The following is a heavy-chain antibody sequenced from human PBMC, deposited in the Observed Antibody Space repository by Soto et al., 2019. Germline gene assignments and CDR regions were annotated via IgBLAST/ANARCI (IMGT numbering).Heavy chain of an antibody. CDR2: IDWDDDK. CDR3: ARLPVAGTAYYHYAMDV. V-gene: IGHV2-70*12. D-gene: IGHD6-19*01. CDR1: GFSFSTYGMC. Sequence: GSGPTLVNPTQTLTLTCTFSGFSFSTYGMCVSWIRQPPGKALEWLALIDWDDDKYYSTSLKTRLTISKDTSKNQVVLTMTNMDPVDTATYYCARLPVAGTAYYHYAMDVWGQGTTVTVSS. J-gene: IGHJ6*02.